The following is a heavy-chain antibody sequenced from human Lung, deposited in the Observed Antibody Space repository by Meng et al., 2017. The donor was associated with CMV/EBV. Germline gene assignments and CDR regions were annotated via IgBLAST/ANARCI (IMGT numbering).Heavy chain of an antibody. CDR2: INPSGGST. CDR1: GYTFTSYY. J-gene: IGHJ6*02. D-gene: IGHD3-3*01. V-gene: IGHV1-46*01. Sequence: SVKVSXKASGYTFTSYYMHWVRQAPGQGLEWMGIINPSGGSTSYAQKFQGRVTMTRDTSTSTVYMELSSLRSEDTAVYYCARDPRLSTYYDFWSGYKNGMDVWGQGXTVTVSS. CDR3: ARDPRLSTYYDFWSGYKNGMDV.